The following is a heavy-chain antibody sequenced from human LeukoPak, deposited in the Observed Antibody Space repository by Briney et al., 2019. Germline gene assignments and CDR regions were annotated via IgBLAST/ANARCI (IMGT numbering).Heavy chain of an antibody. D-gene: IGHD6-13*01. V-gene: IGHV3-30-3*01. CDR2: ISYDGSNK. Sequence: GGSLRLSCAASGFTFSSYAMHLVRQAPGKGLEWVAVISYDGSNKYSADSVKGRFTISRDNSKNTLYLQMNSLRAEDTAVYYCARVSQQLAPFDYWGQGTLVTVSS. CDR3: ARVSQQLAPFDY. J-gene: IGHJ4*02. CDR1: GFTFSSYA.